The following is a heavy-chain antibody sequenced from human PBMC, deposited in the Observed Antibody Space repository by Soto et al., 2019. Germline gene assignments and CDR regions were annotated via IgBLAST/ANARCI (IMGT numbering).Heavy chain of an antibody. CDR3: ATLPLYCGGDGRKVYWFDP. Sequence: ASVKVSCKVSGYTLTELSMHWVRQAPGKGLEWMGGFDPEDGETIYAQKFQGRVTMTEDTSTDTAYMELSSLRSEDTAVYYCATLPLYCGGDGRKVYWFDPWGQGTLVTVSS. D-gene: IGHD2-21*02. J-gene: IGHJ5*02. CDR2: FDPEDGET. V-gene: IGHV1-24*01. CDR1: GYTLTELS.